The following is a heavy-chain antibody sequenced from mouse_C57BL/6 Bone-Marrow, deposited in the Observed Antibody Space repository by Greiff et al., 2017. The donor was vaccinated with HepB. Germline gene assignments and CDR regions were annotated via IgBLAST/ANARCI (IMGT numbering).Heavy chain of an antibody. CDR1: GYALSSSW. CDR2: IYPGDGDT. V-gene: IGHV1-82*01. Sequence: QVQLKESGPELVKPGASVKISCKASGYALSSSWMNWVKQRPGKGLEWIGRIYPGDGDTNYNGKFKGKATLTADKSSSTAYMQLSSLTSEDSAVYFCARRIYYGNYNVYYYAMDYWGQGTSVTVSS. J-gene: IGHJ4*01. D-gene: IGHD2-1*01. CDR3: ARRIYYGNYNVYYYAMDY.